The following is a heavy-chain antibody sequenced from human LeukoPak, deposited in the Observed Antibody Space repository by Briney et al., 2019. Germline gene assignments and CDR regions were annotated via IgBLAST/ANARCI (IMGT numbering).Heavy chain of an antibody. Sequence: SETLSLTCTVSGGSISSYYWSWIRQPPGKGLEWIGYIYYSGSTNYNPSLKSRVTISVDTSKNQFSLKLSSVTAADTAVYYCARDAWPYSGYGTRFDPWGQGTLVTVSS. CDR3: ARDAWPYSGYGTRFDP. D-gene: IGHD5-12*01. V-gene: IGHV4-59*01. CDR2: IYYSGST. J-gene: IGHJ5*02. CDR1: GGSISSYY.